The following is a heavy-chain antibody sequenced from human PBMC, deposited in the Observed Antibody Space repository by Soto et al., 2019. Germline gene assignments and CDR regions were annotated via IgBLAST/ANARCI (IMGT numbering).Heavy chain of an antibody. CDR2: ISNSGTR. CDR1: VDSISRYY. J-gene: IGHJ4*02. V-gene: IGHV4-4*07. Sequence: SETLCLSCSFFVDSISRYYWSWIRQSAGKGLEYIGRISNSGTRNYNPSLESRVTMSLDPSKNQISLKLSSATAADTAIYYCARGPYCADDCFFAYWGLGTMVTVSS. D-gene: IGHD2-21*02. CDR3: ARGPYCADDCFFAY.